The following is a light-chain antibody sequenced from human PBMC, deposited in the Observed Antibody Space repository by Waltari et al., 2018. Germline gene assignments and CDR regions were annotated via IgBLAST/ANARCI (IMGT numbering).Light chain of an antibody. CDR2: DAA. CDR1: QSVPRDY. Sequence: EIVLTQSPGTLSLSPGERANLSCRASQSVPRDYLAWYHQKPGQAHRLLIYDAANRATGIPDRFSGGGSGTDFTLTISRLEPEDVALYYCQQYANSPLTFGGGTKVEIK. J-gene: IGKJ4*01. CDR3: QQYANSPLT. V-gene: IGKV3-20*01.